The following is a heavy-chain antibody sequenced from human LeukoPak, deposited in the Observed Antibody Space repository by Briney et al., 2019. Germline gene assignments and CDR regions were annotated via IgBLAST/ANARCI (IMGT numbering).Heavy chain of an antibody. CDR1: GFTFSSYS. V-gene: IGHV3-21*01. J-gene: IGHJ6*02. Sequence: GGSLRLSCAASGFTFSSYSMNWVRQAPGQGLEWVSSISSSSSYIYYADSVKGRFTISRDNAKNSLYLQMNSLRAEDTVVYYCARVTGPASYYYYGMDVWGQGTTVTVSS. CDR3: ARVTGPASYYYYGMDV. CDR2: ISSSSSYI.